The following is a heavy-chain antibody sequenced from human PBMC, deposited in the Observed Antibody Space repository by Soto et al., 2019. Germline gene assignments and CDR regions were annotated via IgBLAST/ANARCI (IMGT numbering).Heavy chain of an antibody. V-gene: IGHV3-48*02. CDR3: AREVAYYYDSSGYYLNWFDP. CDR1: GFTFSSYS. Sequence: GGSLRLSCAASGFTFSSYSMNWVRQAPGKGLEWVSYISSSSSTIYYADSVKGRFTISRDNAKNSLYLQMNSLRDEDTAVYYCAREVAYYYDSSGYYLNWFDPWGQGTLVTVSS. D-gene: IGHD3-22*01. CDR2: ISSSSSTI. J-gene: IGHJ5*02.